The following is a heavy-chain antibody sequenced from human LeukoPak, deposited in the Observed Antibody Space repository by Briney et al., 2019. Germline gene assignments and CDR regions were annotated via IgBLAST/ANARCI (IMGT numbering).Heavy chain of an antibody. D-gene: IGHD1-26*01. CDR3: AKGAGSGSYYYYYYGMDV. V-gene: IGHV3-23*01. CDR1: GFTLSSYA. Sequence: GGSLRLSCAASGFTLSSYAMSWVRQAPGKGLEWVSAISGSGGSTYYADSVKGRFTISRDNSKNTLYLQMNSLRAEDTAVYYCAKGAGSGSYYYYYYGMDVWGQGTTVTVSS. J-gene: IGHJ6*02. CDR2: ISGSGGST.